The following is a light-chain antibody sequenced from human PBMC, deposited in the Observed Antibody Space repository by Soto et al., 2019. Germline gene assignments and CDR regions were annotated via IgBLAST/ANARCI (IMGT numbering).Light chain of an antibody. Sequence: QSALTQPASVSGSLGQSITISCIGTSSDVGGYNYVSWYQQHPGKAPTLMIYDVSNRPSGVSNRFSGSKSGNTASLTISGLQAEDEADYYCSSYTSSSTRVFGGGTKLTVL. CDR3: SSYTSSSTRV. CDR2: DVS. V-gene: IGLV2-14*01. J-gene: IGLJ2*01. CDR1: SSDVGGYNY.